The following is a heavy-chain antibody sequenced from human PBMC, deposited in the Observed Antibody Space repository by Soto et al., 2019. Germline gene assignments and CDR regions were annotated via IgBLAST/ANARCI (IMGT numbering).Heavy chain of an antibody. V-gene: IGHV1-8*01. J-gene: IGHJ5*02. CDR2: MNPNSGNT. D-gene: IGHD3-10*01. CDR1: GYTFTSYD. CDR3: ARGRGSGSYRKDKQWFDP. Sequence: ASVKVSCKASGYTFTSYDINWVRQATGQGLEWMGWMNPNSGNTGYAQKFQGRVTMTRNTSISTAYMELSSLRSEDTAVYYCARGRGSGSYRKDKQWFDPWGQGTLVTVSS.